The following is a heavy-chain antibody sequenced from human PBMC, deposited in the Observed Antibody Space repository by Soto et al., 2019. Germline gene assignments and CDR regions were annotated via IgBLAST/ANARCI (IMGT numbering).Heavy chain of an antibody. Sequence: SEILSLTCAVIGTSFNGYYRSWMIKPPGKGLEWIGEINHSGSTNYNPSLKSRVTISVDTSKNQFSLKLSSVTAADTAVYYCARVSGIYYYGMDVWGQGTTVTVS. D-gene: IGHD3-10*01. CDR2: INHSGST. J-gene: IGHJ6*02. V-gene: IGHV4-34*01. CDR1: GTSFNGYY. CDR3: ARVSGIYYYGMDV.